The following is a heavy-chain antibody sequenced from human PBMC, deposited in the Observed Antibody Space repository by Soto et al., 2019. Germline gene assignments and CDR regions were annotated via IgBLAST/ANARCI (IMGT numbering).Heavy chain of an antibody. J-gene: IGHJ4*02. D-gene: IGHD3-10*01. CDR1: GGIFSTYA. CDR2: IIPIFGTP. Sequence: QVQLVQSGAEVKKPGSSVKVSCKASGGIFSTYAISWLRRALGQGLEWMGGIIPIFGTPNYAQRFPGRVTITAHESTSTAYMELSRLRSEDTAVYYCARDRDDYGSGNYYNRIDFWGQGTLVTVSS. CDR3: ARDRDDYGSGNYYNRIDF. V-gene: IGHV1-69*01.